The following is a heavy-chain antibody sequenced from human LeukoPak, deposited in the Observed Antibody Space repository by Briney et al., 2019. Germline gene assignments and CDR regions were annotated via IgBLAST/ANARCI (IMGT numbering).Heavy chain of an antibody. J-gene: IGHJ4*02. CDR1: GGSFSGYY. V-gene: IGHV4-34*01. CDR3: ARYYDFWSGYYRNARRSFDY. Sequence: SETLSLTCAVYGGSFSGYYWSWIRQPPGKGLEWIGEINHSGSTNYNPSLKSRVTISVDTSKNQFSLKLSSVTAADTAVYYCARYYDFWSGYYRNARRSFDYWGQGTLVTVSS. D-gene: IGHD3-3*01. CDR2: INHSGST.